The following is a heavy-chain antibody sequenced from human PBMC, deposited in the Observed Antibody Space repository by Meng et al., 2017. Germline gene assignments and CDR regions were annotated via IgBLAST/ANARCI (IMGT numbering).Heavy chain of an antibody. CDR3: AERGYSYVNWFDP. V-gene: IGHV4-34*01. CDR2: INHSGST. CDR1: GGSFSGYY. J-gene: IGHJ5*02. D-gene: IGHD5-18*01. Sequence: QVQVQEWGAGLLKPSETLSLTCAGYGGSFSGYYWSWIRQPPGKGLEWIGEINHSGSTNYNPSLKSRVTISVDTSKNQFSLKLSSVTAADTAVYYCAERGYSYVNWFDPWGQGTLVTVSS.